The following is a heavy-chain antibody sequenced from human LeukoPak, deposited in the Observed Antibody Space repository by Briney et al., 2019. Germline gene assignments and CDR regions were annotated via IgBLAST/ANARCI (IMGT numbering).Heavy chain of an antibody. CDR2: IYYSGST. D-gene: IGHD5-18*01. CDR3: ARGALRYSYGFTNIYYFDY. Sequence: SETLSLTCTVSGGSISSYYWSWIRQPPGKGLEWIGYIYYSGSTNYNPSLKSRVTISVDTSKNQFSLKLSSVTAADTAVYYCARGALRYSYGFTNIYYFDYWGQGTLVTVSS. V-gene: IGHV4-59*12. J-gene: IGHJ4*02. CDR1: GGSISSYY.